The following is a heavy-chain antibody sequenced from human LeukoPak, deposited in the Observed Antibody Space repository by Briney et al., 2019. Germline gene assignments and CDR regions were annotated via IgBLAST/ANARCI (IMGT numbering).Heavy chain of an antibody. J-gene: IGHJ6*02. Sequence: ASVKVSCKASGFTFTSSAMQWVRQARGQRLEWIGWIVVGSGNTNYAQKFQERVTITRDMSTSTAYMELSSLRSEDTAVYYCAAEKRGYYDFWSGSRSSYYYGMDVWGQGTTVTVSS. V-gene: IGHV1-58*02. CDR3: AAEKRGYYDFWSGSRSSYYYGMDV. D-gene: IGHD3-3*01. CDR2: IVVGSGNT. CDR1: GFTFTSSA.